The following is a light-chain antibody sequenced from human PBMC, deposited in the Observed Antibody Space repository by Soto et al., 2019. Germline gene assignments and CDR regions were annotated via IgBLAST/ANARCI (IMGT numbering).Light chain of an antibody. CDR1: TSDVGGYNY. CDR2: GVS. Sequence: QSVLTQPASVSGSPGQSITISCTGTTSDVGGYNYVSWYQQYPGKAPKLMIYGVSNRPSGLSNRFSGSKSGNTASLTISGLQAEDEADYYCASYASGSSLALFGGGTKLTVL. CDR3: ASYASGSSLAL. J-gene: IGLJ2*01. V-gene: IGLV2-14*01.